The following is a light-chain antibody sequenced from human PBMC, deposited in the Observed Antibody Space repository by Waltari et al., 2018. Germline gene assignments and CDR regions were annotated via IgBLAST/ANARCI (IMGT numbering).Light chain of an antibody. CDR3: QQYKNYSRT. J-gene: IGKJ1*01. V-gene: IGKV1-5*03. CDR1: QSVTSW. Sequence: DIQMTQSPYTLSASIGDRVTITCRASQSVTSWLAWYQQKAGRAPKLLIYKASTLESGVPSRFSGSGSGTEFTLTISSLQPDDFATYYCQQYKNYSRTFGQGTKVEIK. CDR2: KAS.